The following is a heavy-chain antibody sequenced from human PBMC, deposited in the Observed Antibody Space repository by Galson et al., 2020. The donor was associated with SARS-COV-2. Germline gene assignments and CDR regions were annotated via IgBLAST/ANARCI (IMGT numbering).Heavy chain of an antibody. J-gene: IGHJ4*02. CDR3: ARVPYYDFWSGYYGFDY. D-gene: IGHD3-3*01. V-gene: IGHV3-7*04. CDR1: GFTFSNYW. CDR2: IKGNGGEK. Sequence: QLGESLKISCAASGFTFSNYWMSWVRQAPGKGLEWVANIKGNGGEKYYVDSVKGRFTISRDNAKNSLYLQMNSLRAEDTAVYYCARVPYYDFWSGYYGFDYWGQGTLVTVSS.